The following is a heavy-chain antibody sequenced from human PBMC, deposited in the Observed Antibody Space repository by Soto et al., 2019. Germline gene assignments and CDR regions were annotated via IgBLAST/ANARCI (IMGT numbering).Heavy chain of an antibody. J-gene: IGHJ5*02. V-gene: IGHV1-18*01. D-gene: IGHD6-6*01. CDR2: ISAYNGNT. Sequence: ASVKVSCKASGYTFTSYGISWVRQAPGQGLEWMGWISAYNGNTNYAQKLQGRVTMTTDTSTSTAYTELRSLRSDDTAVYYCARGVAARPAAVSMFDPWGQGTLVTVSS. CDR1: GYTFTSYG. CDR3: ARGVAARPAAVSMFDP.